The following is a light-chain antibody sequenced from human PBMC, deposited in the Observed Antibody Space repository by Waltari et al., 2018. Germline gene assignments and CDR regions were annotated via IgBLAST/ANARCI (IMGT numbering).Light chain of an antibody. CDR1: SSDVGGYNS. V-gene: IGLV2-14*03. Sequence: QSALTQPASVSGSPGQSITISCTATSSDVGGYNSVSWYQDHPGQAPKVIIYDVSDRPSGISERFSGSKSGNTASLTISGLQAEEEADYYCSSQSSDNVVLFGGGTKLTVL. J-gene: IGLJ2*01. CDR2: DVS. CDR3: SSQSSDNVVL.